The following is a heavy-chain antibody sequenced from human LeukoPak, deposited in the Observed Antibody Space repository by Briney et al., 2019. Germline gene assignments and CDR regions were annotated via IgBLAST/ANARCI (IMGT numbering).Heavy chain of an antibody. CDR2: ISGSGGST. CDR1: RFTFSNYA. J-gene: IGHJ4*02. V-gene: IGHV3-23*01. D-gene: IGHD6-13*01. Sequence: VGSLRLSCAASRFTFSNYAMSWVRQAPGKGLEWVSAISGSGGSTYYADSVKGRFTISRDNSKNTLYLQMNSLRAEDTAVYYCAKGLLVRSSCVDYWGQGTLVTVSS. CDR3: AKGLLVRSSCVDY.